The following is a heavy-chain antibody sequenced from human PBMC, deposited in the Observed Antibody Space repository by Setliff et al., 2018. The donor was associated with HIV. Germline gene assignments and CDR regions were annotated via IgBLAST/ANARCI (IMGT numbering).Heavy chain of an antibody. J-gene: IGHJ3*02. V-gene: IGHV4-4*08. D-gene: IGHD6-19*01. CDR3: ARLPPGIAVAGGAFDI. CDR2: IYTSGTT. CDR1: GGSISSYY. Sequence: LSLTCTVSGGSISSYYWSWVRQPPGKGLEYIGYIYTSGTTNYNPSLKSRVTISVDTSKTQFSLKLSSVTAADTAVYYCARLPPGIAVAGGAFDIWGQGTMVTVSS.